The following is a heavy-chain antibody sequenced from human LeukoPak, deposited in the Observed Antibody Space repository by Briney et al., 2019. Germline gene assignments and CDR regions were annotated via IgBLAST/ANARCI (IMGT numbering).Heavy chain of an antibody. Sequence: GGSLRLSRAASGFTFSSYSMNWVRQAPGKGLEWVSYISSSSSTIYYADSVKGRFTISRDNAKNSLYLQMNSLRAEDTAVYYCAREPDYGGNSHFDYWGQGTLVTVSS. CDR3: AREPDYGGNSHFDY. CDR2: ISSSSSTI. D-gene: IGHD4-23*01. V-gene: IGHV3-48*04. CDR1: GFTFSSYS. J-gene: IGHJ4*02.